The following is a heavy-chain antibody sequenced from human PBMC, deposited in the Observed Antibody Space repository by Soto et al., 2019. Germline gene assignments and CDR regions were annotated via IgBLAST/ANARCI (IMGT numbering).Heavy chain of an antibody. V-gene: IGHV3-21*01. CDR3: VREDGKVGTNSAFDY. CDR2: INGRGNYI. D-gene: IGHD1-26*01. J-gene: IGHJ4*02. CDR1: VVTFSTYS. Sequence: PWGALRRSCSSSVVTFSTYSMKWFRQAPGKGLEWVSSINGRGNYIYYAESVKGRFSISRDNAKNSLYLQMDRLRAEDTALYYCVREDGKVGTNSAFDYWGLGALVTVSS.